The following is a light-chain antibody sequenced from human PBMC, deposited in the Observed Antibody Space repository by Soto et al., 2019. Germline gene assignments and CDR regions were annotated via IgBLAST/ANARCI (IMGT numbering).Light chain of an antibody. CDR1: QSVSSSY. CDR3: QQYGSSPLFT. V-gene: IGKV3-20*01. Sequence: EMVLSQSPGTLSLSPGERATLSCRASQSVSSSYLAWYQQKPVQAPRLLIYGASSRATGIPDRFSGSGSGTDFTLTISRLEPEDFAVYYCQQYGSSPLFTFGPGTKV. J-gene: IGKJ3*01. CDR2: GAS.